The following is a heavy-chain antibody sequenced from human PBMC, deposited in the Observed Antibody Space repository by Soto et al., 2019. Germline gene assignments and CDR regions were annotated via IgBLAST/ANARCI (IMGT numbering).Heavy chain of an antibody. CDR3: AGTYYDILTGYYPFDY. CDR1: GGSFSGYY. V-gene: IGHV4-34*01. Sequence: TSETLSLTCAVYGGSFSGYYWSWIRQPPGKGLEWIGEINHSGSTNYNPSLKSRVTISVDTSKNQFSLKLSSVTAADTAVYYCAGTYYDILTGYYPFDYWGQGTLVTVSS. D-gene: IGHD3-9*01. J-gene: IGHJ4*02. CDR2: INHSGST.